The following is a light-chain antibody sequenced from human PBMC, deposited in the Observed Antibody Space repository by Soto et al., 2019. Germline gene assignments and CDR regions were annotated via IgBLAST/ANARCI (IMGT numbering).Light chain of an antibody. CDR2: DAS. CDR3: QQRSSVIT. J-gene: IGKJ5*01. V-gene: IGKV3-11*01. Sequence: EVVLTQSPGTLSLSPGEGATLSCRASQSVSSHLAWYQQKPGQAPRLLIYDASKRATGIAARFSGNGFGTYFALAINSLEHEDFPVYYCQQRSSVITFGQGTRLEIK. CDR1: QSVSSH.